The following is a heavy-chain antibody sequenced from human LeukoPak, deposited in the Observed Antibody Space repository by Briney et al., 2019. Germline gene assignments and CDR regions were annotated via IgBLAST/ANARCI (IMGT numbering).Heavy chain of an antibody. CDR1: GGTFSSYA. Sequence: ASVKVSCKASGGTFSSYAISWVRQAPGQGLEWMGIINPSGGSTNYAQKFQGRVTMTRATSTSTVYMELSSLRSEDTAVYYCARDDNSGYFYGAGGYWGQGTLVTVSS. CDR3: ARDDNSGYFYGAGGY. CDR2: INPSGGST. J-gene: IGHJ4*02. V-gene: IGHV1-46*01. D-gene: IGHD3-22*01.